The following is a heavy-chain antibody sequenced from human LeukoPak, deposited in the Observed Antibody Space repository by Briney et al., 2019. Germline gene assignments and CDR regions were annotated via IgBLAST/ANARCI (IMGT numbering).Heavy chain of an antibody. J-gene: IGHJ4*02. D-gene: IGHD2-15*01. CDR1: GFTFSDYS. Sequence: GGSLRLSCAASGFTFSDYSMNWVRQAPGKGLEWVSSISSSSSYIYYADSVKGRFTISRDNSKNTLYLQMNSLRAEDTAVYYCAGLVVVAASDDYYWGQGTLVTVSS. CDR3: AGLVVVAASDDYY. CDR2: ISSSSSYI. V-gene: IGHV3-21*01.